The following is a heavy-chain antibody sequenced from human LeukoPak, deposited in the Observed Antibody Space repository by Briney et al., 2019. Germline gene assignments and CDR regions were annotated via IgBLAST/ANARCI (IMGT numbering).Heavy chain of an antibody. CDR1: GGSISSYY. V-gene: IGHV4-59*01. D-gene: IGHD3-3*01. CDR2: IYYSGST. CDR3: ARAPLGDFWSGYPIDAFDI. Sequence: SETLSLTCTVSGGSISSYYWSWIRQPPGKGLEWIGYIYYSGSTNYNPSLKSRVTISVDTSKNQFSLKLSSVTAADTAVYYCARAPLGDFWSGYPIDAFDIWGQGTMVTVSS. J-gene: IGHJ3*02.